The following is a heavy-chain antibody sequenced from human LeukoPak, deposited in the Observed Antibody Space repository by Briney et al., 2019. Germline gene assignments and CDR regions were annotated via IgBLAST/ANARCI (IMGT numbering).Heavy chain of an antibody. Sequence: GASVKVSCKASGYTFTSYGISWVRQAPGQGLECVGWISAYNGNTNYAQKLQGRVTMTTDTSTSTAYMELRSLRSDDTAVYYCARGAYCSGGSCYPGGADYWGQGTLVTVSS. D-gene: IGHD2-15*01. CDR1: GYTFTSYG. J-gene: IGHJ4*02. V-gene: IGHV1-18*01. CDR3: ARGAYCSGGSCYPGGADY. CDR2: ISAYNGNT.